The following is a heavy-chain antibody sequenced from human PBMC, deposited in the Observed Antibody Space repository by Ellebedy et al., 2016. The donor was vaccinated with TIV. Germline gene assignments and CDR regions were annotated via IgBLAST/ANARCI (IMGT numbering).Heavy chain of an antibody. J-gene: IGHJ4*02. D-gene: IGHD3-10*01. Sequence: MPSETLSLTCTVSGGSISSYYWSWIRQPAGKGLEWIGRIYTSGSTNYNPSLKSRVTMSVDTSKNQFSLKLSSVTAADTAVYYCAITGRVMWFGELLSYDYWGQGALVTVSS. CDR1: GGSISSYY. CDR3: AITGRVMWFGELLSYDY. CDR2: IYTSGST. V-gene: IGHV4-4*07.